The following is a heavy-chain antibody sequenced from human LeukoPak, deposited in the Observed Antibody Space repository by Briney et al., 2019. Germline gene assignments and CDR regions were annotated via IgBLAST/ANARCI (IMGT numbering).Heavy chain of an antibody. V-gene: IGHV3-7*01. CDR2: INQDGSDE. J-gene: IGHJ4*02. CDR1: GFTLSDYW. CDR3: ARESTRERPGC. D-gene: IGHD1-1*01. Sequence: GGSLRLSCAAPGFTLSDYWMSWVRQAPGKGLEWVANINQDGSDENYVDSVKGRFTISRDDAKNSLYLQMSSLRAEDTAVYYCARESTRERPGCWGQGTQVTVSS.